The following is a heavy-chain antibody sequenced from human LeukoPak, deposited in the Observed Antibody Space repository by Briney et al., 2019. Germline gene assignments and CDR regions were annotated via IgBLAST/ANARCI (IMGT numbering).Heavy chain of an antibody. CDR1: GFTFSNYG. D-gene: IGHD2-21*01. CDR3: ARDERSIQFNY. J-gene: IGHJ4*02. Sequence: GGSLRLSCVASGFTFSNYGMNWVRQAPGKGLEWVSGIVGSGVTTYYADSVKGRFTISRDNSKSTLYLQLNSLRAEDTAIYYCARDERSIQFNYWGQGTLVTVSS. CDR2: IVGSGVTT. V-gene: IGHV3-23*01.